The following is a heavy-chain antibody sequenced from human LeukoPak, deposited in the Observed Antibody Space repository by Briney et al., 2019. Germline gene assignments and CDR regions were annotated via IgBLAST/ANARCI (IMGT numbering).Heavy chain of an antibody. CDR2: ISSSSSYI. D-gene: IGHD5-24*01. CDR1: GFTFSSYS. Sequence: PGGSLRLSCAASGFTFSSYSMNWVRQAPGKGLEWVSSISSSSSYIYYADSVKGRFTISRDNAKNSLYLQMNSLRAEDTAVYYCARGKDNGGWEMTTTKNDYWGQGTLVTVSS. CDR3: ARGKDNGGWEMTTTKNDY. V-gene: IGHV3-21*01. J-gene: IGHJ4*02.